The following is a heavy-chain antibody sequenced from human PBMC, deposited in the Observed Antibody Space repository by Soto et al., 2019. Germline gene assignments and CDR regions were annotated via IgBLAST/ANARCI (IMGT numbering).Heavy chain of an antibody. CDR2: IWYDGSNK. J-gene: IGHJ3*02. CDR1: GFTFSSYG. Sequence: QVQLVESGGGVVQPGRSLRLSCATSGFTFSSYGMHWVRQAPGKGLEWVAVIWYDGSNKLYADSVKGRFAISRDNSKNTLYLQMNSRRAEETAVYYCASNVIDALDIWGQGTMVTVSS. V-gene: IGHV3-33*01. CDR3: ASNVIDALDI.